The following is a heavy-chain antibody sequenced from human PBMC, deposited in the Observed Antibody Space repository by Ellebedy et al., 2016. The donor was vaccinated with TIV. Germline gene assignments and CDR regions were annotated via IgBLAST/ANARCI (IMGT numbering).Heavy chain of an antibody. CDR2: VYYTGRT. V-gene: IGHV4-38-2*01. J-gene: IGHJ4*02. Sequence: SETLSLXXDVSGDSIRSDNFWGWVRQPPGKGLEWVGTVYYTGRTFYNPSLRSRATLFVDTSTNRFSLSLNSLTAADTAVYFCARVRPEAANDIWGPGILVSVSS. D-gene: IGHD6-13*01. CDR1: GDSIRSDNF. CDR3: ARVRPEAANDI.